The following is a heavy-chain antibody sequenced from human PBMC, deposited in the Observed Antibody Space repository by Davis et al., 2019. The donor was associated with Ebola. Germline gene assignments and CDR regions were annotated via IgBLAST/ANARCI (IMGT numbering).Heavy chain of an antibody. CDR2: IKQDGSEK. CDR1: GITFSSYW. CDR3: ARDLPQYQLLFGWFDP. D-gene: IGHD2-2*01. J-gene: IGHJ5*02. Sequence: GGSLRLSCAASGITFSSYWMSWVRQAPGKGLEWVANIKQDGSEKYYVDSVKGRFTISRDNAKNLQYLQMNSLRAEDTAVYYCARDLPQYQLLFGWFDPWGQGTLVTVSS. V-gene: IGHV3-7*03.